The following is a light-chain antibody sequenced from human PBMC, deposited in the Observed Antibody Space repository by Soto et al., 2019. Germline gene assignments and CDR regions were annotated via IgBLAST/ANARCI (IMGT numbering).Light chain of an antibody. V-gene: IGKV1-17*01. CDR3: LQLNTYPWT. Sequence: IQMTQSPSSLSASVGDRLSITCRASQVITNDLGWYQQKPGKAPKRLIYAASTLQSGVPSRFSGSGSGTEFILTISSLQPEDVATYYCLQLNTYPWTFGQGTKVEIK. CDR2: AAS. J-gene: IGKJ1*01. CDR1: QVITND.